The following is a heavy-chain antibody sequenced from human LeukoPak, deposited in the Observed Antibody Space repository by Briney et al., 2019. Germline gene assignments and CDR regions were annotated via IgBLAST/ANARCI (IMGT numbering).Heavy chain of an antibody. CDR3: ARPRNWNWRYDAFDI. D-gene: IGHD1-7*01. Sequence: ASVKVSCKASGYIFTGHYMHWVRQAPGQGLEWMGWINPNSGDTNCAQKFQGRVTMTGDTSISTGYMELSWLTSDDTAVYYCARPRNWNWRYDAFDIWGQGTMVTVSS. J-gene: IGHJ3*02. CDR1: GYIFTGHY. V-gene: IGHV1-2*02. CDR2: INPNSGDT.